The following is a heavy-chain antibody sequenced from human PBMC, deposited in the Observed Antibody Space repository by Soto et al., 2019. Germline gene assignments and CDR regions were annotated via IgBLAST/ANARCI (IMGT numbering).Heavy chain of an antibody. CDR3: ARVPSP. Sequence: PSETLSLTCTVAGGSISSGEYYWTWIRQPPGKGLEWIGYISYSGSTHYSPSLKSRVSITVDTSKNQFSLKLSSVTAADTAVYYCARVPSPWGQGTLVTVSS. CDR1: GGSISSGEYY. V-gene: IGHV4-30-4*01. J-gene: IGHJ5*02. CDR2: ISYSGST.